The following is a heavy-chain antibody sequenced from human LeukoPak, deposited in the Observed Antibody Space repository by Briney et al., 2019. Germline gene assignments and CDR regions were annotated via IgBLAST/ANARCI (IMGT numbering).Heavy chain of an antibody. V-gene: IGHV3-7*01. J-gene: IGHJ4*02. CDR3: VRGKQQPDF. CDR1: GFTFSSYW. D-gene: IGHD6-13*01. Sequence: GGSLRLSCAASGFTFSSYWMSWVRQAPGKGLEWVANIKQDGSEKYYVDSVKGRFTISRDNAKNSLFLQMNSLRGEDTGVYYCVRGKQQPDFWGQGTLVIVSS. CDR2: IKQDGSEK.